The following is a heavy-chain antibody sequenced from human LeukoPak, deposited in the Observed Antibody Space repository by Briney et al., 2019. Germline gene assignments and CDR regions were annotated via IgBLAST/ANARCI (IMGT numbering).Heavy chain of an antibody. CDR1: GFTFSSYG. CDR2: IRYDGSNK. CDR3: AKDVSGSSSWFDP. Sequence: GGSLRLSCAASGFTFSSYGMHWVRQAPGKGLEWVAFIRYDGSNKYYADSVKGRFTISRDNSKNTPYLQMNSLRAEDTAVYYCAKDVSGSSSWFDPWGQGTLVTVSS. J-gene: IGHJ5*02. V-gene: IGHV3-30*02. D-gene: IGHD3-10*01.